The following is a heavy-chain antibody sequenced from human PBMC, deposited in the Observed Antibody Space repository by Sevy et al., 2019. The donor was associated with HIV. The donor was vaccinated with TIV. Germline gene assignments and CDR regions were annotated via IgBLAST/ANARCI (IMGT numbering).Heavy chain of an antibody. J-gene: IGHJ3*01. CDR2: IFHTGKT. CDR3: ARLSRNNVVVTGVRRDGFDV. Sequence: SETLSLTCTVSGGSISTYYWSWIRQPPGERPQWIGYIFHTGKTNYNPSLQTPVTMSIDTSKNQFSLRLGSVTSADTAMYYCARLSRNNVVVTGVRRDGFDVWGQGTMVTVSS. V-gene: IGHV4-59*01. CDR1: GGSISTYY. D-gene: IGHD2-21*02.